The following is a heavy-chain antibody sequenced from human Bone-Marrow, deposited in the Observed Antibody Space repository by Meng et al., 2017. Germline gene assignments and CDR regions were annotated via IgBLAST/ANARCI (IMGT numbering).Heavy chain of an antibody. Sequence: QVQLQESGPGLVKPSGTLSLTCAFSGGSISSSNWWSWVRQPPGKGLEWIGEISHSGSINYNPSLKSRVTISLDKSKTQLSLKLNSVTAADTAVYYCARGSFTSGWGFWGQGTLVTVSS. CDR1: GGSISSSNW. D-gene: IGHD6-19*01. CDR2: ISHSGSI. V-gene: IGHV4-4*02. J-gene: IGHJ4*02. CDR3: ARGSFTSGWGF.